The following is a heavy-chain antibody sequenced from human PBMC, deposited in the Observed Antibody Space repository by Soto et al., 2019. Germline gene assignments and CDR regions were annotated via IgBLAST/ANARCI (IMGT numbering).Heavy chain of an antibody. J-gene: IGHJ4*02. CDR1: GFTFGNYA. Sequence: GGSPRLSCAASGFTFGNYAMNWVRQAPGKGLEWVSSINPSGSGTYYADSVKGRFTISRDNSKNTLYLQMNSLRAEDTAVFYCAARRYSFGYDYWGQGALVTVSS. CDR3: AARRYSFGYDY. CDR2: INPSGSGT. D-gene: IGHD5-18*01. V-gene: IGHV3-23*01.